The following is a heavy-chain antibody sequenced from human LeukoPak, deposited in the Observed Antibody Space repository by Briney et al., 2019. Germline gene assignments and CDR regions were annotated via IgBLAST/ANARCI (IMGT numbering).Heavy chain of an antibody. CDR2: ISSSSSYI. Sequence: GGSLRLSCAASGFTFSSYWMSWVRQAPGKGLEWVSSISSSSSYIYYADSVKGRFTISRDNAKNSLYLQMNSLRAEDTAVYYCASIRGAAGGYWGQGTLVTVSS. CDR1: GFTFSSYW. J-gene: IGHJ4*02. CDR3: ASIRGAAGGY. D-gene: IGHD3-10*01. V-gene: IGHV3-21*01.